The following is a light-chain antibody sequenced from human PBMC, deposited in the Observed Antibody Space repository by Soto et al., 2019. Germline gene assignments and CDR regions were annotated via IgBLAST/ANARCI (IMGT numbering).Light chain of an antibody. Sequence: DIQMTQSPSSLSASVGDRVTITCRASQSISSYLNWYQQKTGKAPKLLIYAASSLQSGVPSRFSGSGSGTDFTLTINSLQPEDTATLDGQQCDSNSITFGQWTRRVIK. CDR3: QQCDSNSIT. CDR2: AAS. V-gene: IGKV1-39*01. J-gene: IGKJ5*01. CDR1: QSISSY.